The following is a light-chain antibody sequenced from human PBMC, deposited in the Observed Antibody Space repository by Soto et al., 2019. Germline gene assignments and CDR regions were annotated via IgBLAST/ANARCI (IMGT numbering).Light chain of an antibody. CDR3: QSYDSRLSAVV. J-gene: IGLJ2*01. V-gene: IGLV1-40*01. CDR1: SSNIGAGFD. CDR2: DNS. Sequence: QSALTQPPSVSGAPGQRVTISCTGNSSNIGAGFDVHWYQQLPGTAPKRLIYDNSNRPSGVPDRFSGSKSGTSASLAITGLQAEDGTDYYCQSYDSRLSAVVFGGGTKVTVL.